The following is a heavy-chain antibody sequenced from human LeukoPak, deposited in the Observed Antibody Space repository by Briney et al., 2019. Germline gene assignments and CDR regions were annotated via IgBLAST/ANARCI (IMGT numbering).Heavy chain of an antibody. CDR1: GYTFTSYG. J-gene: IGHJ4*02. CDR2: ISAYNGNT. D-gene: IGHD4-17*01. V-gene: IGHV1-18*01. Sequence: ASVKVSCKASGYTFTSYGISWVRQAPGQGLEWMGWISAYNGNTNYAQKLQGRVTMTTDTSTSTAYMELRSLRSDDTAVYYCAIDLRRVAGTTGFSPFDYWGQGTLVTVSS. CDR3: AIDLRRVAGTTGFSPFDY.